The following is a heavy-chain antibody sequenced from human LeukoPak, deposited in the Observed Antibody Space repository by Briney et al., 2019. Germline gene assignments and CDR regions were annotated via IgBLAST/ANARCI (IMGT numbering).Heavy chain of an antibody. Sequence: PSETLSLTCAVSGGSISSSNWWSWARQPPGKGLEWIGEIYHSGSTNYNPSLKSRVTISVDKSKNQFSLKLSSVTAADTAVYYCASAYDFWSGYGDYWGQGTLVTVSS. J-gene: IGHJ4*02. CDR3: ASAYDFWSGYGDY. CDR2: IYHSGST. D-gene: IGHD3-3*01. CDR1: GGSISSSNW. V-gene: IGHV4-4*02.